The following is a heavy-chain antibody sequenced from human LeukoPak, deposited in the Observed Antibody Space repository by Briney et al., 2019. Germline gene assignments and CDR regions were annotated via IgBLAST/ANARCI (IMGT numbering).Heavy chain of an antibody. CDR1: GGSFSGYY. J-gene: IGHJ6*03. Sequence: SETLSLTCAVYGGSFSGYYWSWIRQPPGKGLEWIGEINHSGSTNYNPSLKSRVTMSVDTSKNQFSLKLSSVTAADTAVYYCARDRVYSYGYSHYYYMDVWGKGTTVTVSS. D-gene: IGHD5-18*01. CDR2: INHSGST. V-gene: IGHV4-34*01. CDR3: ARDRVYSYGYSHYYYMDV.